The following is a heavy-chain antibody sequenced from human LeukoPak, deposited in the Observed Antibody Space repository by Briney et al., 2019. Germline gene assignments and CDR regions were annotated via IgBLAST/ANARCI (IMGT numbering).Heavy chain of an antibody. CDR1: GGTFSSYA. Sequence: ASVTVSCKASGGTFSSYAISWVRQAPGQGLEWMGGIIPIFGTANYAQKFQGRVTITADESTSTAYMELSSLRSEDTAVYYCARALGAPDQLLGTHYYGMDVWGKGTTVTVSS. V-gene: IGHV1-69*01. D-gene: IGHD2-2*01. J-gene: IGHJ6*04. CDR2: IIPIFGTA. CDR3: ARALGAPDQLLGTHYYGMDV.